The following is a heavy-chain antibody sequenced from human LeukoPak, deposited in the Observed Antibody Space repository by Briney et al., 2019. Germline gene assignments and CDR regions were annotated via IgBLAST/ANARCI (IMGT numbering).Heavy chain of an antibody. V-gene: IGHV5-51*03. D-gene: IGHD3-22*01. CDR1: GYSFTSYW. CDR2: LYPGDSDT. CDR3: ARWDYYDRNDYDYLWFDP. J-gene: IGHJ5*02. Sequence: KPGESLKISCKGSGYSFTSYWIGWVRQMPGKGLEWMGILYPGDSDTRYSPSFQGQVTISADKSVNTAYLQWNSLKASDTAMYYCARWDYYDRNDYDYLWFDPWGQGTLVTVSS.